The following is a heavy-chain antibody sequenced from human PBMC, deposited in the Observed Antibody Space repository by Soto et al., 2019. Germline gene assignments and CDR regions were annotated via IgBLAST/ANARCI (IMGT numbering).Heavy chain of an antibody. V-gene: IGHV3-11*01. CDR1: GFTFSDYY. CDR2: ISSSGSTI. Sequence: GGSLRLSCAASGFTFSDYYMSWIRQAPGKGLEWGSYISSSGSTIYYADSVKGRCTISRDNAKNSLYLQMNSLRAEDTAVYYCARDFYGSGYGLWLVSDWGQGTPVTVSS. J-gene: IGHJ4*02. D-gene: IGHD3-10*01. CDR3: ARDFYGSGYGLWLVSD.